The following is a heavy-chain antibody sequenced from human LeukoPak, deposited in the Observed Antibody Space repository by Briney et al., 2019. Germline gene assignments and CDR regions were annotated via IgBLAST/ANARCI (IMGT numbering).Heavy chain of an antibody. D-gene: IGHD6-13*01. CDR3: ARVPHIAAAGDY. CDR1: GYTSTSYY. CDR2: INPSGGST. V-gene: IGHV1-46*01. J-gene: IGHJ4*02. Sequence: ASVKVSCKASGYTSTSYYMHWVRQAPGQGLEWMGIINPSGGSTSYAQKFQGRVTMTRDTSTSTVYMELSSLRSEDTAVYYCARVPHIAAAGDYWGQGTLVTVSS.